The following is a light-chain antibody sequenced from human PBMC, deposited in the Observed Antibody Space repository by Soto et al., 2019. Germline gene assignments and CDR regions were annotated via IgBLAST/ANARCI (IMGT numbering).Light chain of an antibody. CDR3: QQYKDWPT. V-gene: IGKV3-15*01. J-gene: IGKJ5*01. Sequence: EIVMTQSPATVSVSPLEIATLSFRASQSVSSKLAWYQQKPGQAPRLLIYGASTRATGIPARFSGSGSGTEFTLIISSLQSEDSAVYYCQQYKDWPTFGQGTRLEIK. CDR1: QSVSSK. CDR2: GAS.